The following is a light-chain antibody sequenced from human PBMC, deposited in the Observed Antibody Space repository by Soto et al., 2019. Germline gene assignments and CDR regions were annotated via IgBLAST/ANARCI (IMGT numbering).Light chain of an antibody. CDR2: EVT. CDR3: SAYTARSTLV. Sequence: QSVLTQPASVSGSPGQSITISCTGTSSDVGAYIYVSWYQHHPGKAPKVMIYEVTNRPSGVSDRFSGSKSGNTASLTISGLQAEDEADYYCSAYTARSTLVFGGGTK. J-gene: IGLJ3*02. CDR1: SSDVGAYIY. V-gene: IGLV2-14*01.